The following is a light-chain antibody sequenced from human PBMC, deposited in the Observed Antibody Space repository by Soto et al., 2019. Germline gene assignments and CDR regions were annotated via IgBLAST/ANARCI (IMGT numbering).Light chain of an antibody. CDR2: DVG. CDR3: SSYTSSSTPFL. J-gene: IGLJ1*01. Sequence: QSALTQPASVSGSPGQSITISCTGTSSDVGGYNYVSWYQQHPGKAPKLMIYDVGNRPSGVSNRFSGSKSGNTASLTISGLQAEDEADYYCSSYTSSSTPFLFGTGTKVTVL. CDR1: SSDVGGYNY. V-gene: IGLV2-14*01.